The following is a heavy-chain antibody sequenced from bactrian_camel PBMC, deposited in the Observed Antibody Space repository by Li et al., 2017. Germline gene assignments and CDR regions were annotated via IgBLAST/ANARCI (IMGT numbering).Heavy chain of an antibody. CDR2: IDSDGAT. J-gene: IGHJ4*01. Sequence: HVQLVESGGGLVQPGGSLRLSCAPSEYLYCVYPGSWYRQAPGKEREFVSRIDSDGATKYSDSVKGRFTVSQDYATNMVYLQMNNLKPEDTAVYYCAADLITTMIPGLDCSWWGQGTQVTVS. D-gene: IGHD4*01. CDR1: EYLYCVYP. CDR3: AADLITTMIPGLDCSW. V-gene: IGHV3S53*01.